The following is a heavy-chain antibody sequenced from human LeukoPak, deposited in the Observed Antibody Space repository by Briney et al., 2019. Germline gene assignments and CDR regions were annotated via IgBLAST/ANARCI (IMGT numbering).Heavy chain of an antibody. D-gene: IGHD2-15*01. CDR2: IYHSGST. J-gene: IGHJ5*02. CDR3: ARDRGVVAESNWFDP. Sequence: SETLSLTCTVSGYSISSGYYWGWIRQPPGKGLEWIGSIYHSGSTYYNPSLKSRVTISLDTSKNQFSLKLSSVTAADTAVYYCARDRGVVAESNWFDPWGQGTLVTVSS. V-gene: IGHV4-38-2*02. CDR1: GYSISSGYY.